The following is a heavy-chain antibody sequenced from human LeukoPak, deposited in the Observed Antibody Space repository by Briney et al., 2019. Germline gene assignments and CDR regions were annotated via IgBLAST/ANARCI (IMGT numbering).Heavy chain of an antibody. CDR1: GGSFSGYY. D-gene: IGHD4-23*01. CDR2: IYHSGST. Sequence: SETLSLTCAVYGGSFSGYYWSWIRQPPGKGLEWIGEIYHSGSTNYNPSLKSRVTISVDKSKNQFSLKLSSVTAADTAVYYCASIYGGNSLWGQGTLVTVSS. CDR3: ASIYGGNSL. J-gene: IGHJ4*02. V-gene: IGHV4-34*01.